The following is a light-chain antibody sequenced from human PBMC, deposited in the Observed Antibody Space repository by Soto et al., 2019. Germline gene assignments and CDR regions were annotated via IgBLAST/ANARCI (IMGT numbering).Light chain of an antibody. J-gene: IGLJ3*02. CDR2: EDY. V-gene: IGLV1-51*02. CDR3: GTWDTSLPAWV. Sequence: QSVLTQPLSVSAAPGQKVTISCSGSSSNIGDNYVSWYQQLPGTAPKLLISEDYNRPSGIPDRFSGSKSGTSAALGITGLQPGDEGDYFCGTWDTSLPAWVFGGGTQLTVL. CDR1: SSNIGDNY.